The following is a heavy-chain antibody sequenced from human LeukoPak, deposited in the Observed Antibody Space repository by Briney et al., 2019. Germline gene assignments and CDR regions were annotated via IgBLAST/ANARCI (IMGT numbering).Heavy chain of an antibody. Sequence: GGSLRLSCAASGLTFSSYWMHWVRQAPGKGLVWVSRINSDGNSTSYADSVKGRFTISRDNAKNTLYLQMNSLRAEDTSVYYCARDRNTGSSYENLFEYWGQGSLVTVSS. CDR1: GLTFSSYW. V-gene: IGHV3-74*01. CDR2: INSDGNST. D-gene: IGHD1-26*01. CDR3: ARDRNTGSSYENLFEY. J-gene: IGHJ4*02.